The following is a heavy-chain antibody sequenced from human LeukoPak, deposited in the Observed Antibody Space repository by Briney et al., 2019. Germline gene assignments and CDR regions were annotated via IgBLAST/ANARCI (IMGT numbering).Heavy chain of an antibody. V-gene: IGHV1-2*04. CDR1: GYTFTGYY. D-gene: IGHD3-10*01. J-gene: IGHJ6*02. CDR3: AREGYGSGAIYYYYYGMDV. Sequence: ASVKVSCKASGYTFTGYYMHWVRQAPGQGLEWMGWINPNSGGTNYAQKFQGWVTMTRDTSISTAYMGLSRLRSDDTAVYYCAREGYGSGAIYYYYYGMDVWGQGTTVTVSS. CDR2: INPNSGGT.